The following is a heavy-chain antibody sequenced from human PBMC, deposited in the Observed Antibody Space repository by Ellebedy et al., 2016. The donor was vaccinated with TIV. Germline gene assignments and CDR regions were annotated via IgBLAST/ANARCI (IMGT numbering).Heavy chain of an antibody. Sequence: PGGSLRLSCAASGSTFSSHDMHWVRHGTGKGLEWVSAIGSAGDTSYSGSVKGRFTISRENGKNSVYLQMNSLRAEDTAVYYCARAPAGRDYWGQGTLVTVSS. D-gene: IGHD6-13*01. CDR3: ARAPAGRDY. V-gene: IGHV3-13*01. CDR2: IGSAGDT. CDR1: GSTFSSHD. J-gene: IGHJ4*02.